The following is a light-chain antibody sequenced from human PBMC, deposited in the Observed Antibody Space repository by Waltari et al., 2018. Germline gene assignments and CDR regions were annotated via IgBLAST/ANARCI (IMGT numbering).Light chain of an antibody. Sequence: DIQMTQSPSSLSASVGDRVTITCQASQDISNYLNWYQQKPGKAPKLLIYDASNLETGVPSRFSGSGSGTDFTFTISSLQPEEIATYYCQQYGTFGQGTKLEIK. V-gene: IGKV1-33*01. CDR3: QQYGT. CDR1: QDISNY. CDR2: DAS. J-gene: IGKJ2*01.